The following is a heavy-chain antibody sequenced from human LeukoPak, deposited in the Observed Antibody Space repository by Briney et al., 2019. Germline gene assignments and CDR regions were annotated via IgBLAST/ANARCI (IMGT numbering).Heavy chain of an antibody. CDR2: IWYDGSNK. CDR1: GFSFGNYD. V-gene: IGHV3-33*01. Sequence: GGSLRLSCAASGFSFGNYDMHWVRQAPGKGLEWVAVIWYDGSNKYYADSVKGRFTISRDNSKNTLYLQMNSLRVEDTAVYYCARGGPTVTTKQNFDYWGQGTLVTVSS. CDR3: ARGGPTVTTKQNFDY. D-gene: IGHD4-17*01. J-gene: IGHJ4*02.